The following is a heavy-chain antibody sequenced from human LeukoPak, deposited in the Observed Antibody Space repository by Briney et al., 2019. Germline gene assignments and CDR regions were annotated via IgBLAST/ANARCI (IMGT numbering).Heavy chain of an antibody. D-gene: IGHD6-19*01. CDR2: MYHSRSA. Sequence: SETLSLTCAVSGGSISTDKWWNWVRQPPGKCLERIGEMYHSRSANYNPSLKSRVTISADTSKNQFSLKLSSVTAADTAMYYCARRGYSSGSYYFDYWGQGTLVTVSS. J-gene: IGHJ4*02. CDR1: GGSISTDKW. V-gene: IGHV4-4*02. CDR3: ARRGYSSGSYYFDY.